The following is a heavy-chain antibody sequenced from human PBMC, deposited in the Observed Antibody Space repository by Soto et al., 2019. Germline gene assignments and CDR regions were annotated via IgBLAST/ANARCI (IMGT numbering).Heavy chain of an antibody. Sequence: ASVKVSCKASGYTFTSYVISWVRQAPGQGLEWMGWISAYNGNTNYAQKLQGRVTMTTDTSTSTAYMELRSLRSDDTAVYYCARVGSVLRYFDWLLWAPDYWGQGTLVTVSS. V-gene: IGHV1-18*01. D-gene: IGHD3-9*01. CDR3: ARVGSVLRYFDWLLWAPDY. J-gene: IGHJ4*02. CDR1: GYTFTSYV. CDR2: ISAYNGNT.